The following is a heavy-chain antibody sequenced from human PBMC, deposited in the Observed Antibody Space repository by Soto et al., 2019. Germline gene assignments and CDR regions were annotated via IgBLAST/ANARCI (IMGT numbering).Heavy chain of an antibody. V-gene: IGHV3-11*03. D-gene: IGHD2-2*01. Sequence: GGSLRLSCAASGFTFSDYYMSWIRQAPGKGLEWVSYISSSSSYTNYADSVKGRFTISRDNAKNSLYLQMNSLRAEDTAVYYCARHHCSSTSCYDNWFDPWGQGTLVTVSS. J-gene: IGHJ5*02. CDR3: ARHHCSSTSCYDNWFDP. CDR2: ISSSSSYT. CDR1: GFTFSDYY.